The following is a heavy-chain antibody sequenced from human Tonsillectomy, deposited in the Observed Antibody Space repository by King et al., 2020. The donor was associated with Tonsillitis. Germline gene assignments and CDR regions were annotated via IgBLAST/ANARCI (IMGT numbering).Heavy chain of an antibody. Sequence: VQLVEAGAEVKKPGESLKISCKGSGYSFSSYWIGWVRQMPGKGLEWVGVIYPGDSETRISPSFQGQVTITADKSISTAYLQWSSLKASDTAMYYCARGPDSGDYAGSFDYWGQGTLVTVSS. CDR2: IYPGDSET. CDR3: ARGPDSGDYAGSFDY. CDR1: GYSFSSYW. D-gene: IGHD4-17*01. J-gene: IGHJ4*02. V-gene: IGHV5-51*01.